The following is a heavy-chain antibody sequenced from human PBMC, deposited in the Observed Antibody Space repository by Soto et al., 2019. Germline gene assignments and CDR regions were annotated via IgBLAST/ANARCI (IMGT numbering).Heavy chain of an antibody. D-gene: IGHD6-19*01. CDR3: AREQPYSSGWYDYYYGMDV. CDR1: GFTFSSYW. Sequence: PGGSLRLSCAASGFTFSSYWMSWVRQAPGKGLEWVANIKQDGSGKYYVDSVKGRFTISRDNAKNSLYLQMNSLRAEDTAVYYCAREQPYSSGWYDYYYGMDVWGQGTTVTVSS. J-gene: IGHJ6*02. CDR2: IKQDGSGK. V-gene: IGHV3-7*01.